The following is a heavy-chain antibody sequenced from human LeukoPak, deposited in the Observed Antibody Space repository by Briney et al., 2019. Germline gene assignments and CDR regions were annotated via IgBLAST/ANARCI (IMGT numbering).Heavy chain of an antibody. CDR2: IYSGGST. J-gene: IGHJ4*02. Sequence: PGGSLRLSCAASGFTASSNYMSWVRQAPGKGLEWVSVIYSGGSTYYADSVKGRFTISRDNSKNTLYLQMNSLRAEDTAIYYCAKFFAVTGLDYWGQGILVAVSS. V-gene: IGHV3-66*01. D-gene: IGHD6-19*01. CDR3: AKFFAVTGLDY. CDR1: GFTASSNY.